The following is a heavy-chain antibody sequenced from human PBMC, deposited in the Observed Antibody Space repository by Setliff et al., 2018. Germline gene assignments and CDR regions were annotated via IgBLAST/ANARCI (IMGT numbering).Heavy chain of an antibody. CDR3: TTGPRDSRNYMTWLDS. J-gene: IGHJ5*01. CDR1: GITFKNAW. D-gene: IGHD4-4*01. Sequence: NPGGSLRLSCSVSGITFKNAWMTWVRQAPGKGPEWVGRIKSSREGATSDYGAPAKGRFTISRDDSKNMIYLQMNNLKSDDTGFYYCTTGPRDSRNYMTWLDSWGQGTLVTVS. CDR2: IKSSREGATS. V-gene: IGHV3-15*01.